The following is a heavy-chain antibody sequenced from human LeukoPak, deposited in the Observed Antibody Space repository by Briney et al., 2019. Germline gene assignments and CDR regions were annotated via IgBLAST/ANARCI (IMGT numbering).Heavy chain of an antibody. J-gene: IGHJ4*02. V-gene: IGHV3-21*01. D-gene: IGHD6-19*01. CDR3: ARGGYESTVAYTFDH. CDR2: LSSTKTYI. Sequence: GGALRPSCLTPGFKFRTHSIKLARPAPGEGLGMGASLSSTKTYIYYADSLKGRFTISRDNAKNSLYLQMNSLRPEDTAVYYCARGGYESTVAYTFDHWGQGTRVTVSS. CDR1: GFKFRTHS.